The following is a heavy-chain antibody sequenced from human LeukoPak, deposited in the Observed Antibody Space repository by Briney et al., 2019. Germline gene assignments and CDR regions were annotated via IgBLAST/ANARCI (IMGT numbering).Heavy chain of an antibody. Sequence: GGSLRLSCVASGFTFSSYWMHWVRQDPRKGLVWVSRINGDGRNINYADSVRGRFTISRDNAKNTLYLQMNSLRTEDTAVYYCATSRDFYDTSGYYPYYFDCWAREPWSPSPQ. CDR3: ATSRDFYDTSGYYPYYFDC. CDR1: GFTFSSYW. CDR2: INGDGRNI. V-gene: IGHV3-74*01. D-gene: IGHD3-22*01. J-gene: IGHJ4*02.